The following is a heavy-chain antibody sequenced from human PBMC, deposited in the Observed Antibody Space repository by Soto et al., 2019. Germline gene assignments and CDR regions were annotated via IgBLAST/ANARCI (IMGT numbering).Heavy chain of an antibody. D-gene: IGHD2-2*01. V-gene: IGHV1-18*01. CDR1: GYTFTSYG. CDR3: ARDLLGYCSSTSCYYYYGMDV. J-gene: IGHJ6*02. Sequence: QVQLVQSGAEVKKPGASVKVSCKASGYTFTSYGISWVRQAPGQGLEWMGWISAYNGNTNYAQKLQGRVTMTTDTSTSTDYMELRSLRSDDTAVYYCARDLLGYCSSTSCYYYYGMDVWGQGTTVTVSS. CDR2: ISAYNGNT.